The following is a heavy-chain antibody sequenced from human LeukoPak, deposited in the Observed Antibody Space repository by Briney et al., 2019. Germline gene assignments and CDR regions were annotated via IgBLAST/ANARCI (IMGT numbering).Heavy chain of an antibody. D-gene: IGHD3-22*01. CDR2: ISYDGSNI. Sequence: GGSLRLSCAASGFTFSHYAMHWVRQSPGKGLEWVALISYDGSNIQYADSVKGRFTISRDNSKNTLYLQMNSLRAEDTAVYYCAKQITMIVVGGFDYWGQGTLVTVSS. J-gene: IGHJ4*02. CDR3: AKQITMIVVGGFDY. CDR1: GFTFSHYA. V-gene: IGHV3-30-3*01.